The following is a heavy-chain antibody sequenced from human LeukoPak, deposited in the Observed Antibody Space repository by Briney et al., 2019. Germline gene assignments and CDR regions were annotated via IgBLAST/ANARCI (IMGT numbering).Heavy chain of an antibody. J-gene: IGHJ4*01. CDR1: GYTFTGYY. CDR2: INPHSGGT. D-gene: IGHD5-18*01. CDR3: ARDWPARGYSYLYYCDH. V-gene: IGHV1-2*02. Sequence: GASVKVSYKASGYTFTGYYIRWVRQAPGQGLECMGWINPHSGGTNYAQKFQGRVTMTRDTCISTVYIALSRLRSDDTAVYYCARDWPARGYSYLYYCDHWG.